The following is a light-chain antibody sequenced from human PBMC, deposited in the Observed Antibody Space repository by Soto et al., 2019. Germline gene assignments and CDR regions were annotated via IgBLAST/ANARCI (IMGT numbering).Light chain of an antibody. CDR2: AAS. V-gene: IGKV1D-12*01. Sequence: DIQMTQSPSSASASVGDRVTISCQASQGISRSLAWYQQKPGKAPKLLIYAASSLQSGVPSRFSGSGFGTNFTLTISSLQPEDSAIYYCQQADTFPITFGQGTRLDI. CDR1: QGISRS. CDR3: QQADTFPIT. J-gene: IGKJ5*01.